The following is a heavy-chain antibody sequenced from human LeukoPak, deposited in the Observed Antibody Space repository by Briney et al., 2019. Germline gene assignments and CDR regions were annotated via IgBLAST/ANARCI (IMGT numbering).Heavy chain of an antibody. Sequence: GASVKVSCKASGYTFTGYYMHWVRQAPGQGLEWMGWINPNSGGTNYAQKFQGWVTMTRDTSISTAYMELSRLRSDGTAVYYCARGDSSGGSCYSTLDYWGQGTLVTVSS. CDR3: ARGDSSGGSCYSTLDY. J-gene: IGHJ4*02. CDR1: GYTFTGYY. V-gene: IGHV1-2*04. CDR2: INPNSGGT. D-gene: IGHD2-15*01.